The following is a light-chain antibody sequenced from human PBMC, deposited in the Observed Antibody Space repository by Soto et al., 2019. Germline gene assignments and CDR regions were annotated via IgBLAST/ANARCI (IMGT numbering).Light chain of an antibody. CDR1: QSVYNN. CDR2: DAS. Sequence: EIVMTQSPATLSVSPGERATLSCRASQSVYNNLAWYQQKPGQAPRLLIYDASNRATGIPARFSGSGSGTDFTLTISSLEPEDFAVYYCQQRNNWPRSTFGQGTRLEIK. CDR3: QQRNNWPRST. V-gene: IGKV3-11*01. J-gene: IGKJ5*01.